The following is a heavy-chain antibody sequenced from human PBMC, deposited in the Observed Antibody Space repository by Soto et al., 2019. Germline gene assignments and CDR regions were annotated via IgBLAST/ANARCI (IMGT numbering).Heavy chain of an antibody. Sequence: QVQLVESGGGVVQPGRSLRLSCAASGFTFSNYGMHWVRQAPGKGVEWVSLILNDGSREYYIDSVRGRFTISRDNSRNTLFLQMNSLRDDNTALYYCVRDDDYGPNALDMWGQGTMVSVSS. CDR2: ILNDGSRE. D-gene: IGHD3-10*01. J-gene: IGHJ3*02. CDR3: VRDDDYGPNALDM. CDR1: GFTFSNYG. V-gene: IGHV3-33*01.